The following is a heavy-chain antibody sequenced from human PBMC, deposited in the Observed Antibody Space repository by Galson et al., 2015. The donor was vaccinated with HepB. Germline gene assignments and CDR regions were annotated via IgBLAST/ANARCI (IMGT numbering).Heavy chain of an antibody. J-gene: IGHJ4*02. Sequence: SLRLSCAASGFTFSSYSMNWVRQAPGKGLEWVSYISSSSSTIYYADSVKGRFTISRDNAKNSLYLQMNSLRAEDTAVYYCARSTWDSSVDYWGQGTLVTVSS. CDR2: ISSSSSTI. V-gene: IGHV3-48*01. CDR1: GFTFSSYS. CDR3: ARSTWDSSVDY. D-gene: IGHD3-22*01.